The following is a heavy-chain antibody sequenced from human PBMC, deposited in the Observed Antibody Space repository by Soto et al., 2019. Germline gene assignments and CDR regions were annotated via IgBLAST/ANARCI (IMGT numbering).Heavy chain of an antibody. CDR2: IYHSGST. CDR1: SGSISSSTYY. D-gene: IGHD3-10*01. V-gene: IGHV4-39*07. CDR3: TSKFGQLLADAFDI. J-gene: IGHJ3*02. Sequence: SETLSLTCTVSSGSISSSTYYSGWIRQPPGKGLEWIGEIYHSGSTIYNPSLQSRVTLSVDKSKNEFSLNMSSVTAADTAVYYCTSKFGQLLADAFDIWGQGTMVTVSS.